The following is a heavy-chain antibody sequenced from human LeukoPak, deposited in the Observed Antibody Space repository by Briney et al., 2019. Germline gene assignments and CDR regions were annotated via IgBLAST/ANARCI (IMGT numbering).Heavy chain of an antibody. D-gene: IGHD5-12*01. V-gene: IGHV3-73*01. Sequence: GGSLTLSCAASGFTFSGSHMHCVRQASGKGLEWVGHIRRKADNYATAYGASVTGRFTISRDDSNNTAYLQMDSLKIEDTAIYYCSRQVDSVHDYWGRGILVTVSS. CDR2: IRRKADNYAT. CDR3: SRQVDSVHDY. CDR1: GFTFSGSH. J-gene: IGHJ4*02.